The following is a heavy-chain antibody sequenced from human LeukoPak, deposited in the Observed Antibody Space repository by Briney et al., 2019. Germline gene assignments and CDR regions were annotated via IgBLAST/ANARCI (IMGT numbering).Heavy chain of an antibody. CDR1: GFTFSDYW. J-gene: IGHJ4*02. D-gene: IGHD6-13*01. CDR2: ISGSGGST. V-gene: IGHV3-23*01. CDR3: AKDKAAAGN. Sequence: GGSLRLSCLASGFTFSDYWMHWVRQAPGKGLEWVSAISGSGGSTYYADSVKGRFTISRDNSKNTLYLQMNSLRAEDTAVYYCAKDKAAAGNWGQGTLVTVSS.